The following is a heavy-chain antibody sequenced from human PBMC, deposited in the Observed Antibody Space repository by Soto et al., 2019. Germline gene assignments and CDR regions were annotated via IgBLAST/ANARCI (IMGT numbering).Heavy chain of an antibody. CDR2: ISWNSGSI. V-gene: IGHV3-9*01. D-gene: IGHD3-3*01. Sequence: PGGSLRLSCAASGFTFDDYAMHWVRQAPGKGLEWVSGISWNSGSIGYAGSVKGRFTISRDNAKNSLYLQMNSLRAEDTALYYCAKAGKVKKLRFLEWSHLYGMDVWGQGTTVTVSS. CDR1: GFTFDDYA. CDR3: AKAGKVKKLRFLEWSHLYGMDV. J-gene: IGHJ6*02.